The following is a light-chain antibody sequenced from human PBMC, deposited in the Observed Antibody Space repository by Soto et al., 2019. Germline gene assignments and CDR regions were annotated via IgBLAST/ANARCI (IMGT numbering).Light chain of an antibody. Sequence: SPATLSLSPGERATLSCRASQSASSNLAWYQQKPGQAPRLLIYDTSNRATGVPARFSGSGSGTDFTLTISSLEPEDFAVYYCQQRYNWPPITFGQGTRLEIK. CDR1: QSASSN. CDR3: QQRYNWPPIT. V-gene: IGKV3-11*01. CDR2: DTS. J-gene: IGKJ5*01.